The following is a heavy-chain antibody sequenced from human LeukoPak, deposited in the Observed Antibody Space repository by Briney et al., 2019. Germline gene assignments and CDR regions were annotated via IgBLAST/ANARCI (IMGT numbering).Heavy chain of an antibody. V-gene: IGHV3-30*18. CDR2: ISDDGRRK. CDR1: GFSFISYG. J-gene: IGHJ4*02. CDR3: AKRPSDYGDYVSYFDY. D-gene: IGHD4-17*01. Sequence: GGSLRLSCAASGFSFISYGMHWVRQAPGKGLEWVGVISDDGRRKDYADSVKGRFTISRDNSKDTLYLEMNSLRAEDTAVYYCAKRPSDYGDYVSYFDYWGQGTLVTVSS.